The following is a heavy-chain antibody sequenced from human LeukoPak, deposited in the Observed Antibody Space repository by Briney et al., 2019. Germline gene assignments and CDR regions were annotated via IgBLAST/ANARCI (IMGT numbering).Heavy chain of an antibody. CDR2: IIPIFGTA. J-gene: IGHJ6*02. CDR3: ARAKTHIVVVTPWYYYGMDV. Sequence: SVKVSCKASGGTFSSYAISWVRQAPGPGLEWMGGIIPIFGTANYAQKFQGRVTITADESTSTAYMELSSLRSEDTAVYYCARAKTHIVVVTPWYYYGMDVWGQGTTVTVSS. V-gene: IGHV1-69*13. D-gene: IGHD2-21*02. CDR1: GGTFSSYA.